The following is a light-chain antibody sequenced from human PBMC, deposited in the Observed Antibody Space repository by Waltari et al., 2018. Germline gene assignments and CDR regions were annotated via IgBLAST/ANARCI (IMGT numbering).Light chain of an antibody. CDR1: QDISRY. V-gene: IGKV1-12*01. CDR2: GAS. Sequence: DIQMTQSPSSVSASVGDRVTITSRVSQDISRYLVWYQQKPRKAPNLLISGASNLQRGGPSRFSGSGSGTDFTLTIDTLQPEDFATYVCQQSNYFPLTFGGGTKVEIE. J-gene: IGKJ4*01. CDR3: QQSNYFPLT.